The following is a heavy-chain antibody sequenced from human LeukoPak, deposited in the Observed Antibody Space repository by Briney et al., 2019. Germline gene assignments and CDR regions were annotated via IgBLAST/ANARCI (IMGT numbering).Heavy chain of an antibody. J-gene: IGHJ4*02. CDR1: GYTFTGYY. D-gene: IGHD1-26*01. Sequence: ASVKLSCKASGYTFTGYYVHWVRQAPGQGLEWLGWINPNSGGTNYAQKFQCRVTMTRAKSISTAYMELSRLISDAPAGVYCASSIEGDTIFAYWGQGTLVTVSS. V-gene: IGHV1-2*02. CDR2: INPNSGGT. CDR3: ASSIEGDTIFAY.